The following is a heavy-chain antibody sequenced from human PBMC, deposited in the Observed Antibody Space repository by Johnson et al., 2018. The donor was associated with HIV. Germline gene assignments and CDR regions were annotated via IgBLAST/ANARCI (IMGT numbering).Heavy chain of an antibody. Sequence: QMMLVESGGGVVQPGTSLRLSCTASGFAFSSYALHWVRQAPGKGLEWVAVISYDGRDAYYADSVKGRFTSSRDNSKNTLYLQMNSLRPEDSAVYYCATLWFGEVSVYDIWGQGTMVTVSS. V-gene: IGHV3-30*04. CDR2: ISYDGRDA. CDR1: GFAFSSYA. CDR3: ATLWFGEVSVYDI. D-gene: IGHD3-10*01. J-gene: IGHJ3*02.